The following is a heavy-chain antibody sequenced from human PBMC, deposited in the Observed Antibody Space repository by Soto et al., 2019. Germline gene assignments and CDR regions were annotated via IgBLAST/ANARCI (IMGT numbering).Heavy chain of an antibody. Sequence: QVQLQESGPGLANPSETLSLTCTVSGDSINNYYWSWIRQPPGKRLERIGYIYYTGSTTYNPSLESRFTMSVDTSKNQFSLKLSSVNAADTAVYYCAKYRRTEAEGFTLDYWGRGTLVTVSS. CDR1: GDSINNYY. V-gene: IGHV4-59*01. CDR3: AKYRRTEAEGFTLDY. CDR2: IYYTGST. D-gene: IGHD6-13*01. J-gene: IGHJ4*02.